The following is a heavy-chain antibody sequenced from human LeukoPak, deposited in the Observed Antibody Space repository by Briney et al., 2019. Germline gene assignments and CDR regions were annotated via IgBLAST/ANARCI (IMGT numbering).Heavy chain of an antibody. D-gene: IGHD2-15*01. CDR3: AKDIDGSEGY. V-gene: IGHV3-30*18. J-gene: IGHJ4*02. CDR2: ISYDGSNK. CDR1: GFTFSSYG. Sequence: GGSLRLSCAASGFTFSSYGMHWVRQAPGKELEWVAVISYDGSNKYYADSVKGRFTISRDNSKNTLYLQMNSLRAEDTAVYYCAKDIDGSEGYWGQGTLVTVSS.